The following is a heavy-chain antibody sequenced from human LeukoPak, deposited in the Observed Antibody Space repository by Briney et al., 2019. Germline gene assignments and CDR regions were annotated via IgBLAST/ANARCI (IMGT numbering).Heavy chain of an antibody. J-gene: IGHJ5*02. CDR2: FNAGNGNT. CDR1: GYTFTRYA. CDR3: ARGHCSSTSCYSWIYSWFDP. Sequence: GASVKVSCKASGYTFTRYAMHWVRQAPGQRLEWMGWFNAGNGNTKYSQKFQGRVTITRDTSASTAYMELSSLRSEDTAVYYCARGHCSSTSCYSWIYSWFDPWGQGTLVTVSS. D-gene: IGHD2-2*01. V-gene: IGHV1-3*01.